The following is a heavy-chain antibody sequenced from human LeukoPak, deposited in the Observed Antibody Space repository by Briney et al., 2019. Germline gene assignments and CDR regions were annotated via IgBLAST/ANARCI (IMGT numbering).Heavy chain of an antibody. CDR3: ARVHDGSGSYNYFDY. CDR2: IYHSGST. Sequence: PSGTLSLTCAVSGGSISSSNWWSWVRQPPGKGLEWIGEIYHSGSTNYNPSLKSRVTISVDKSKNQFSLKLSSVTAADMAVYYCARVHDGSGSYNYFDYWGQGTLVTVSS. V-gene: IGHV4-4*02. J-gene: IGHJ4*02. CDR1: GGSISSSNW. D-gene: IGHD3-10*01.